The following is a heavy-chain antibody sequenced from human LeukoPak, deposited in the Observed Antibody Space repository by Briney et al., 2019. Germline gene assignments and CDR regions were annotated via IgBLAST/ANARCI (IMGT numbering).Heavy chain of an antibody. Sequence: PGGSLRLSRAASGFTFNSYVMSWVRQAPGKGLEWVSAISGSGGSTYYADSVKGRFTISRDNSKNTLYLQMNSLRAEDTAVYYCAKAGGYSGYGDYWGQGTLVTVSS. D-gene: IGHD5-12*01. CDR1: GFTFNSYV. CDR3: AKAGGYSGYGDY. V-gene: IGHV3-23*01. J-gene: IGHJ4*02. CDR2: ISGSGGST.